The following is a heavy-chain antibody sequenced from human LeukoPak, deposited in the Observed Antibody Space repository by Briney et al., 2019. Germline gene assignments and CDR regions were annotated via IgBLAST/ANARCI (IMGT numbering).Heavy chain of an antibody. CDR1: GFTFSSYS. D-gene: IGHD1-26*01. J-gene: IGHJ4*02. Sequence: GGSLRLSCAASGFTFSSYSMNWVRQAPGKGLEWVSYISSSGSTISYADSVKGRFTISRDNAKNSLYLQMNSLRAEDTAVYYCARRYTGSYSGVDYWGQGTLVTVSS. CDR3: ARRYTGSYSGVDY. V-gene: IGHV3-48*04. CDR2: ISSSGSTI.